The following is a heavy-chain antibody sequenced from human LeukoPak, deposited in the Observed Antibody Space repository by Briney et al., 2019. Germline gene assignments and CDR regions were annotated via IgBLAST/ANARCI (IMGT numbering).Heavy chain of an antibody. J-gene: IGHJ4*02. CDR1: GASISGSGYY. Sequence: SETLSLTCAVSGASISGSGYYWGWIRQPPGKGLEWIGSIYYSGSTYYNPSLKSRVTISVDTSKNQFSLKLSSVTAADTAVYYCARTRYYYNSRSYGAPYYFDYWGQGTLVTVSS. D-gene: IGHD3-10*01. V-gene: IGHV4-39*01. CDR3: ARTRYYYNSRSYGAPYYFDY. CDR2: IYYSGST.